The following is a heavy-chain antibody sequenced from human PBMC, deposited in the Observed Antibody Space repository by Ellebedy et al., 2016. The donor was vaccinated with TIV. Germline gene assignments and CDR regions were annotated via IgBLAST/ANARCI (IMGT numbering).Heavy chain of an antibody. CDR2: LSWNSGRI. CDR1: GFSFDDYA. J-gene: IGHJ4*02. D-gene: IGHD1-1*01. CDR3: AKGSTIALLTCVDY. V-gene: IGHV3-9*01. Sequence: SLKISCAASGFSFDDYAKHWVRQGPGKGLEWVSGLSWNSGRIGYADSVKGRFTISRDNARKSLYLHMNSLRAEDTALYYCAKGSTIALLTCVDYWGQGTLVTVSS.